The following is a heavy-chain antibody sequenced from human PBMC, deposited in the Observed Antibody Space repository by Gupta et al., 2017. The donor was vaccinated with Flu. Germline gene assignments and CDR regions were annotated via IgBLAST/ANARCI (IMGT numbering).Heavy chain of an antibody. D-gene: IGHD1-20*01. CDR1: GYSFTSYW. V-gene: IGHV5-51*03. CDR2: VDPGDSDS. Sequence: VQLVQSGAEVTKTGESLKIFCKASGYSFTSYWIAWVRQMPGKGLEWMGIVDPGDSDSRYSPSFQGQVTFSADKSSYTAYLQWRSLKASDSAIYYGAKEITGAHGMEVWGQGTTVTVSS. CDR3: AKEITGAHGMEV. J-gene: IGHJ6*02.